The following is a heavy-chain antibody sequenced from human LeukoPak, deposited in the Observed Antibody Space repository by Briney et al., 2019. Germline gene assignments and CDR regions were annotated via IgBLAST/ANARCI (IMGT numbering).Heavy chain of an antibody. J-gene: IGHJ6*02. Sequence: ASVKVSCKASGYTFTSYGISWVRQAPGQGLEWMGWISAYNGNTNYAQKLQGRVTMTTDTSTSTAYMELRSLRSDDTAVYYCASPLGAAGIHYYYYYGMDVWGQGTTVTVSS. CDR2: ISAYNGNT. D-gene: IGHD6-13*01. CDR3: ASPLGAAGIHYYYYYGMDV. CDR1: GYTFTSYG. V-gene: IGHV1-18*01.